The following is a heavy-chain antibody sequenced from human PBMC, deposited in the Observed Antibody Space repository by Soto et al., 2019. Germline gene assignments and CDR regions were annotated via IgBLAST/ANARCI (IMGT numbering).Heavy chain of an antibody. CDR3: ARRYGGTFEY. CDR1: GGSXSSYY. D-gene: IGHD2-15*01. J-gene: IGHJ4*02. V-gene: IGHV4-59*08. Sequence: PSETLSLTCTVSGGSXSSYYWSWIRQPPGKGLEWIGYIYYSGSTNYNPSLKSRVTISVDTSKNQFSLKLSSVTAADTAVYYCARRYGGTFEYWGQGTLVTVSS. CDR2: IYYSGST.